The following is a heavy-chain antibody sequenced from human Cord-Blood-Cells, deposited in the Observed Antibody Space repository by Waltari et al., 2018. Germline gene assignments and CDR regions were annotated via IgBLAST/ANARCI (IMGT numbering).Heavy chain of an antibody. Sequence: QLQLQESGPGLVKPSETLSLTCTVSGGSISSSSYYWGWIRQPPGKGLEWIGSIYYSGNTYYNPSLKSRGTISVDTSKNQFSLKLSSVTAADTAVYYCARHARWFSSSFFDYWGQGTLVTVSS. J-gene: IGHJ4*02. D-gene: IGHD6-6*01. CDR2: IYYSGNT. CDR3: ARHARWFSSSFFDY. V-gene: IGHV4-39*01. CDR1: GGSISSSSYY.